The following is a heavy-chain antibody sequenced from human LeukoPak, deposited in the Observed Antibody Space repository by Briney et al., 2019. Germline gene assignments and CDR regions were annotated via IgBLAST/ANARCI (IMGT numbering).Heavy chain of an antibody. CDR1: GGSISSYY. CDR2: IYYSGST. CDR3: ARGWYYDFWSGNNWFDP. D-gene: IGHD3-3*01. V-gene: IGHV4-59*01. Sequence: SETLSLTCTVSGGSISSYYWSWIRQPPGKGREWIGYIYYSGSTNYHPSLKSRVTISVDKSKNQFSLKLSSVTAADTSVYYCARGWYYDFWSGNNWFDPWGQGTLVTVSS. J-gene: IGHJ5*02.